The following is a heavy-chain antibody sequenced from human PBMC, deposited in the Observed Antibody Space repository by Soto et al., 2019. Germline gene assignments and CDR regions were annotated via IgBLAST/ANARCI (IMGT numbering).Heavy chain of an antibody. CDR3: ARAGVWARFDY. D-gene: IGHD3-16*01. CDR1: GGSISSYY. J-gene: IGHJ4*01. Sequence: PWETLSLTCTVSGGSISSYYWSWIRQPPGKGLEWIGYIYYSGSTNYNPSLKSRVTISVDTSKNQFSLKLSSVTAADTAVYYCARAGVWARFDYWGLGTLVTVS. CDR2: IYYSGST. V-gene: IGHV4-59*01.